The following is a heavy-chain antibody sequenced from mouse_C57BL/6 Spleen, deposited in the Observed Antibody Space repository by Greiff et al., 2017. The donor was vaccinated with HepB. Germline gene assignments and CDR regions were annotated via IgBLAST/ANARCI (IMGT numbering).Heavy chain of an antibody. Sequence: EVHLVESGGGLVQPGGSLSLSCAASGFTFADYYMSWIRQPPGKALEWLGFIRNKANGYTTEYSASVKGRFTISRDNSQSILYLQMNALRAEDSATYYCARYRATEYAMDYWGQGTSVTVSS. CDR2: IRNKANGYTT. J-gene: IGHJ4*01. V-gene: IGHV7-3*01. CDR1: GFTFADYY. CDR3: ARYRATEYAMDY. D-gene: IGHD3-1*01.